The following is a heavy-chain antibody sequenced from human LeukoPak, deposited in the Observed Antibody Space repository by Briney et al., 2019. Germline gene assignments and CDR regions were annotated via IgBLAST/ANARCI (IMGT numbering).Heavy chain of an antibody. J-gene: IGHJ4*02. CDR1: GVSINTCCYY. Sequence: PSETLSLTCDVSGVSINTCCYYWTWIRQPPGKGLEWIGYKYYSGSTRYNSSLRSRLTISLDTSKNQFSLRLTYVTAADTAMYYCARGRSYGFDFDSWGPGTLVIVSS. V-gene: IGHV4-61*01. CDR3: ARGRSYGFDFDS. D-gene: IGHD5-18*01. CDR2: KYYSGST.